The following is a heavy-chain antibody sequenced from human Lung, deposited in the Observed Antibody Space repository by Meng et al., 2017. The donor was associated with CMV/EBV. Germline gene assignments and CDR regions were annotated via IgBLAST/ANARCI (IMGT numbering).Heavy chain of an antibody. CDR1: GFTFADYA. Sequence: SLKISCAASGFTFADYAMHWVRQVPGKGLEWVSGINWNSGSIDYVDSVKGRFTISRDNAKNSLYLQMNSLRVEDMALYYCAKDIKHTLTSSFDYWGQGNXVTVDS. CDR2: INWNSGSI. J-gene: IGHJ4*02. V-gene: IGHV3-9*03. D-gene: IGHD1-14*01. CDR3: AKDIKHTLTSSFDY.